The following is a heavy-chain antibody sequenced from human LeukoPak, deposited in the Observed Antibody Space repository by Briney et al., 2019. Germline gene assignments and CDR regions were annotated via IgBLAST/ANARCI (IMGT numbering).Heavy chain of an antibody. CDR1: GFTVSSNY. CDR3: AREEASDWYFDL. J-gene: IGHJ2*01. Sequence: GGSLRLSCAASGFTVSSNYMSWVRQAPGKGLEWVSVIYSGGSTYYADSVKGRFTISRDNAKNTLYLQMNSLRAEDTAVYYCAREEASDWYFDLWGRGTLVTVSS. V-gene: IGHV3-66*01. D-gene: IGHD3-3*01. CDR2: IYSGGST.